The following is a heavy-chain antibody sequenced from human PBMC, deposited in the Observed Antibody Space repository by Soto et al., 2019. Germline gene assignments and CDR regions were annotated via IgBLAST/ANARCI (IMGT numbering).Heavy chain of an antibody. J-gene: IGHJ4*02. D-gene: IGHD3-10*01. CDR3: AKNNMGYYLDY. V-gene: IGHV3-23*01. CDR1: GFTFSNYA. Sequence: EVQVLESGGALVQPGGSLRLSCAASGFTFSNYAMSWVRQAPGKGLEWVSSISGSGGTTYYADSVKGRLTLSRDNSKNTLYLQMNSLRVEDTAVYYCAKNNMGYYLDYWGQGTLVTASS. CDR2: ISGSGGTT.